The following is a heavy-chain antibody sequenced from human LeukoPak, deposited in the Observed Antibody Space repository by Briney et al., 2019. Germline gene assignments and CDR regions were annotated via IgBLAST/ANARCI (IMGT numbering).Heavy chain of an antibody. J-gene: IGHJ1*01. V-gene: IGHV1-18*01. CDR3: ARGDCSSDTCYLPEYFQH. D-gene: IGHD2-15*01. Sequence: GASVKVSCKASGYTHISYSISWVRQAPGQGLEWMGWISAYNGHTNYAQKLQGRVTMTTDTSTSTAYMELRSLRPDDTAVYYCARGDCSSDTCYLPEYFQHWGQGTLVTVSS. CDR1: GYTHISYS. CDR2: ISAYNGHT.